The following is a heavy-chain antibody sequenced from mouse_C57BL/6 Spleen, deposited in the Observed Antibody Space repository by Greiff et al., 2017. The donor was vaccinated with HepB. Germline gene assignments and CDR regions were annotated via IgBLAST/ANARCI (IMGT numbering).Heavy chain of an antibody. V-gene: IGHV1-26*01. J-gene: IGHJ2*01. CDR1: GYTFTDYY. CDR3: AGAYYYGSSLDY. Sequence: EVQLQQSGPELVKPGASVKISCKASGYTFTDYYMNWVKQSHGKSLEWIGDINPNNGGTSYNQKFKGKATLTVDKSSSTAYMELRSLTSEDSAVYYCAGAYYYGSSLDYWGQGTTLTVSS. CDR2: INPNNGGT. D-gene: IGHD1-1*01.